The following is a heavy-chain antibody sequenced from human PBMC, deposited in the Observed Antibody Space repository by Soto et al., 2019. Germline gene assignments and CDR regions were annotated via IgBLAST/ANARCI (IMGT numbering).Heavy chain of an antibody. Sequence: GGSLRLSCAASGFTFSNYAMSWVRQAPGKGLEWVSGISWNSGSIGYADSVKGRFTISRDNAKNSLYLQMNNLRPEDTALYYCAKASGYSSGWYDYWGQGTLVTVCS. CDR3: AKASGYSSGWYDY. J-gene: IGHJ4*02. CDR2: ISWNSGSI. CDR1: GFTFSNYA. V-gene: IGHV3-9*01. D-gene: IGHD6-19*01.